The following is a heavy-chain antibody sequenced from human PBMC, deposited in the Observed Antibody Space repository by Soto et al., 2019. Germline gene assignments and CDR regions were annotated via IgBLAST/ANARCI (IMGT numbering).Heavy chain of an antibody. V-gene: IGHV1-3*01. CDR2: INAGNGNT. CDR3: ARRDSNPLYSYYGMDV. D-gene: IGHD4-4*01. CDR1: GYTFTSYA. J-gene: IGHJ6*01. Sequence: GASVKVSCKASGYTFTSYAMHWVRQAPGQRLEWMGWINAGNGNTKYSQKFQGRVTITRDTSASTAYMELSSLRSEDTAVYYCARRDSNPLYSYYGMDVWGQGTTVIVSS.